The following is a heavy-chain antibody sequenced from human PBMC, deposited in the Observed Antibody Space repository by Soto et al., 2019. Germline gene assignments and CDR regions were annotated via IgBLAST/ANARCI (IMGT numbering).Heavy chain of an antibody. CDR1: GGSISSGGYY. CDR2: IYYSGST. CDR3: ATPKPMVRGAHDAFDI. D-gene: IGHD3-10*01. V-gene: IGHV4-31*03. J-gene: IGHJ3*02. Sequence: SETLSLTCTVSGGSISSGGYYWSWIRQHPGKGLEWIGYIYYSGSTYYNPSLKSRVTISVDTSKNQFSLKLSSVTAADTAVYYCATPKPMVRGAHDAFDIWGQGTMVTVSS.